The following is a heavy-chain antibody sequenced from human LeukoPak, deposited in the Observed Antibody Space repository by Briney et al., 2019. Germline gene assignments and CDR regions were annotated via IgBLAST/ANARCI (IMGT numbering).Heavy chain of an antibody. J-gene: IGHJ4*02. CDR2: ISGSGGST. D-gene: IGHD1-26*01. CDR1: GFTFSTYA. CDR3: TRLLHVPF. Sequence: GGSLRLSCAASGFTFSTYAMSWVRQAPGKGLEWVSGISGSGGSTYYADSVKGRFTISRDNSKNTLYLQMNSLKTEDTAVYYCTRLLHVPFWGQGTLVTVSS. V-gene: IGHV3-23*01.